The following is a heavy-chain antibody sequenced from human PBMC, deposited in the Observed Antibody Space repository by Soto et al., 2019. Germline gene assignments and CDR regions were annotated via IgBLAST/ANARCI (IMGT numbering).Heavy chain of an antibody. CDR2: INHSGST. CDR3: SRGRIPGIPAAGMVAGFDP. CDR1: GGSFSGYY. D-gene: IGHD6-13*01. J-gene: IGHJ5*02. V-gene: IGHV4-34*01. Sequence: PSETLSLTCAVYGGSFSGYYWSWIRQPPGKGLEWIGEINHSGSTNYNPSLKSRVTISVDTSKNQFSLKLSSVTAADTAVYYCSRGRIPGIPAAGMVAGFDPWGQGTLVT.